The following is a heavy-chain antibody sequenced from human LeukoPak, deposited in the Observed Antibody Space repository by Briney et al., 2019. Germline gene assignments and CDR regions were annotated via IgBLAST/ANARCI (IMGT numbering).Heavy chain of an antibody. J-gene: IGHJ4*02. D-gene: IGHD6-13*01. CDR1: GFTLSSYE. CDR2: ISSSCSTI. Sequence: GGSLRLSCAASGFTLSSYEMNWVPQAPGKGVEWVSYISSSCSTICYADSVKGQFPISRDNAKNSLYLQMNSLRAEDTAVYYCVSSGQLAYYFDYWGQGTLVTVSS. V-gene: IGHV3-48*03. CDR3: VSSGQLAYYFDY.